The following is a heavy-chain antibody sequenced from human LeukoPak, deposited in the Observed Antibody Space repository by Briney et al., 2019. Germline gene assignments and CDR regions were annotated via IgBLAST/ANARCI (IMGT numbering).Heavy chain of an antibody. CDR2: IYYSGST. V-gene: IGHV4-34*11. J-gene: IGHJ3*02. Sequence: SETLSLTCAVHGGSFMGFYWSGIRQPPGKGLEWIGYIYYSGSTNYNPSLKSRVTISVDTSKNHFSLTLSSVTAADTAVYYCARRQRAARANDAFDIWGQGTMVTVYS. CDR1: GGSFMGFY. CDR3: ARRQRAARANDAFDI. D-gene: IGHD6-6*01.